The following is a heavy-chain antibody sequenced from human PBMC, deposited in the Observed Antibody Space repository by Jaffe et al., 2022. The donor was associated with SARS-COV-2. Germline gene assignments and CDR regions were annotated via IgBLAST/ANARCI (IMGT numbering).Heavy chain of an antibody. D-gene: IGHD6-13*01. CDR2: INWNGGST. CDR1: GFTFDDYG. Sequence: EVQLVESGGGVVRPGGSLRLSCAASGFTFDDYGMSWVRQAPGKGLEWVSGINWNGGSTGYADSVKGRFTISRDNAKNSLYLQMNSLRAEDTALYHCARVSSHGPDRYSSSWYVGWFDPWGQGTLVTVSS. V-gene: IGHV3-20*01. J-gene: IGHJ5*02. CDR3: ARVSSHGPDRYSSSWYVGWFDP.